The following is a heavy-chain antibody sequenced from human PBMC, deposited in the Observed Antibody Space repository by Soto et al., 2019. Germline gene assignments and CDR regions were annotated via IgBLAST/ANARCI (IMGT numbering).Heavy chain of an antibody. D-gene: IGHD2-15*01. CDR3: AKDRSGWFDP. CDR1: GFTFSSYG. J-gene: IGHJ5*02. CDR2: ISYDGSNK. Sequence: QVQLVESGGGVVQPGRSLRLSCAASGFTFSSYGMHWVRQAPGKGLEWVAVISYDGSNKYYADSVKGRFTISRDNSKNTLYLQMNSLRAEDRAVYYCAKDRSGWFDPWGQGTLVTVSS. V-gene: IGHV3-30*18.